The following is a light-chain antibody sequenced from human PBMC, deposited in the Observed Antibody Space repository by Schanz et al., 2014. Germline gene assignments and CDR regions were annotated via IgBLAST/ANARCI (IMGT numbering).Light chain of an antibody. V-gene: IGLV2-14*03. CDR3: SSLTSSTTYV. CDR2: DVS. CDR1: SSDVGRYNF. J-gene: IGLJ1*01. Sequence: QSALTQPASVSGSPGQSITISCTGTSSDVGRYNFVSWYQQHPDKAPKLMIYDVSNRPSGVSNRFSGSKSGNTASLTISGLQAEDEADYYCSSLTSSTTYVFGTGTKLTVL.